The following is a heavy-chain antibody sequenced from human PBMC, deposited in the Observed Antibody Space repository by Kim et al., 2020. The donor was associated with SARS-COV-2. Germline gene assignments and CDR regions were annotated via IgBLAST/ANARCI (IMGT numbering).Heavy chain of an antibody. CDR1: GGSISSSIYY. V-gene: IGHV4-39*01. J-gene: IGHJ5*02. Sequence: LETLSLTCTVSGGSISSSIYYWGWIRQPPGKGLEWIGSIYYSGSTYYNPSLKSRVTISVDTSKNQFSLKLSSVTAADTAVYYCASTDWFDPWGQGTLVTVSS. CDR2: IYYSGST. CDR3: ASTDWFDP.